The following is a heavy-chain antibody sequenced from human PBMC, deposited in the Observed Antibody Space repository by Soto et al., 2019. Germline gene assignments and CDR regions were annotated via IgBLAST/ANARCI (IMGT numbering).Heavy chain of an antibody. CDR3: ARMRPTGWHDYYFYGMDV. CDR2: IYYRGST. CDR1: GGSLSDHY. V-gene: IGHV4-59*11. D-gene: IGHD6-19*01. Sequence: QVQLQESGPGLVKPSETLSLTCSVSGGSLSDHYWTWIRQSPGKALEWIGCIYYRGSTYYNPSLKRRVXXXVXXSKSQFSLRLRSVTAADTAVYYCARMRPTGWHDYYFYGMDVWGQGTTVTVSS. J-gene: IGHJ6*02.